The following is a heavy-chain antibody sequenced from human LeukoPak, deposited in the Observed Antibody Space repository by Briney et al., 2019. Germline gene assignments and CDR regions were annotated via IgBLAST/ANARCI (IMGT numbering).Heavy chain of an antibody. CDR3: ARSYCSSTSCYAYFDY. CDR1: GFTFSSYS. Sequence: GGSLRLSCAASGFTFSSYSMNWVRQAPGKGLEWVSSISSSSSYIYYADSVKGRFTISRDNAKNSLYLQMNSLRAEDTAVYCCARSYCSSTSCYAYFDYWGQGTLVTVSS. J-gene: IGHJ4*02. CDR2: ISSSSSYI. V-gene: IGHV3-21*01. D-gene: IGHD2-2*01.